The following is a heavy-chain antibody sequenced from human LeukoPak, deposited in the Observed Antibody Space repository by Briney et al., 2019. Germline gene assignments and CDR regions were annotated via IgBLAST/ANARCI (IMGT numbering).Heavy chain of an antibody. Sequence: PGGSLRLTCAASGFTFSDYRMSWVRQAPGKGLEWVANIKQDGSEKDYADSVKGRFTISRDNAKNSLYLEMNSLRGEDTAVYYCAKAADGVPPGKPLNWFDPRGQGTLVTVSS. CDR2: IKQDGSEK. J-gene: IGHJ5*02. CDR1: GFTFSDYR. D-gene: IGHD2-2*02. V-gene: IGHV3-7*01. CDR3: AKAADGVPPGKPLNWFDP.